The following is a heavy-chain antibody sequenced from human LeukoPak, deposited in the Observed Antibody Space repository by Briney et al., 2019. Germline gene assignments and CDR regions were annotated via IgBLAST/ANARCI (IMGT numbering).Heavy chain of an antibody. V-gene: IGHV1-2*02. Sequence: ASVKVSCKSSGYTFTGYYIHWVRQAPGQGLEWMGWINPNSGGTNYAQKFQGRVTMTRDTSISTAYMELSRLRSDDPAVYYCARGNYYDTSGYGNYNWFDPWGQGTLVTVSS. CDR1: GYTFTGYY. J-gene: IGHJ5*02. D-gene: IGHD3-22*01. CDR3: ARGNYYDTSGYGNYNWFDP. CDR2: INPNSGGT.